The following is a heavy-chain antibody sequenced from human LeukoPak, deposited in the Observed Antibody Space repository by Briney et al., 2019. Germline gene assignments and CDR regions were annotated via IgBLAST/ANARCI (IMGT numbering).Heavy chain of an antibody. CDR1: GYTFTSYA. V-gene: IGHV7-4-1*02. D-gene: IGHD1-26*01. CDR2: INTNTGNP. CDR3: ARAPPFTIEGWELPQTFDY. J-gene: IGHJ4*02. Sequence: ASVKVSCKASGYTFTSYAMNWVRQAPGQGLEWMGWINTNTGNPTYAQGFTGRFVFSLDTSVSTAYLQISSLKAEDTAVYYCARAPPFTIEGWELPQTFDYWGQGTLVTVSS.